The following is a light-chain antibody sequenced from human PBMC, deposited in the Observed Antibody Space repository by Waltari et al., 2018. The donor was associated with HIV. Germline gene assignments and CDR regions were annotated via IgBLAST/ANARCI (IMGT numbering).Light chain of an antibody. CDR1: TSDLGVYNF. CDR3: SSYRNSRTWV. V-gene: IGLV2-14*01. Sequence: QSALTQPASVSGSPGQWITISCTGTTSDLGVYNFVSWYQQHPGKAPKLIIFEVSNRPSGVSDRFSGSKSGNTASLTISGLQAEDEADYYCSSYRNSRTWVFGGGTKLTVL. J-gene: IGLJ3*02. CDR2: EVS.